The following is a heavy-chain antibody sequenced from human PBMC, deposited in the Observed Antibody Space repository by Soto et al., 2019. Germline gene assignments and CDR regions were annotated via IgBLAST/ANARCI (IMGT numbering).Heavy chain of an antibody. D-gene: IGHD1-26*01. Sequence: PGGSLRLSCAASGFTFSSYSMNWVRQAPGKGLEWVSSISSSSSYIYYADSVKGRFTISRDNAKNSLYLQMNSLRAEDTAVYYCAKLVGALDTIDYWGQGTLVTVS. CDR2: ISSSSSYI. V-gene: IGHV3-21*01. CDR1: GFTFSSYS. J-gene: IGHJ4*02. CDR3: AKLVGALDTIDY.